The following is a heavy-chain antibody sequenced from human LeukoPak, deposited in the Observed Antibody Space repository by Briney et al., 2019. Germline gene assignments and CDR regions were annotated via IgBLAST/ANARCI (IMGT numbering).Heavy chain of an antibody. CDR3: ARDPPYYYDSSGSSRDY. Sequence: PGGSLRLSCAASGFTVSSNYMSWVRQAPGEGLEWVSVIYSGGSTYYADSVKGRFTISRDNSENTLYLQMNSLRAEDTAVYYCARDPPYYYDSSGSSRDYWGQGTLVTVSS. J-gene: IGHJ4*02. D-gene: IGHD3-22*01. CDR1: GFTVSSNY. V-gene: IGHV3-53*01. CDR2: IYSGGST.